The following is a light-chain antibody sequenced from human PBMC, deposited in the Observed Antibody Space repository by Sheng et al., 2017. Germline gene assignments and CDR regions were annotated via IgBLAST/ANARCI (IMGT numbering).Light chain of an antibody. J-gene: IGKJ4*01. CDR2: AAS. CDR1: ESVSTF. Sequence: EIVLTQSPATLSLSPGERATLSCRASESVSTFLAWYQQKPGQAPRLLIYAASKRATGIPGRFSGSGSGTDFALTISSLQSEDFAVYYCQQYGSSLVTFGGGTKVEIK. V-gene: IGKV3-20*01. CDR3: QQYGSSLVT.